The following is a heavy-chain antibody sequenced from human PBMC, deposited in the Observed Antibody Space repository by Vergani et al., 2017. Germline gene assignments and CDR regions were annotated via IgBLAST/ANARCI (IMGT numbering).Heavy chain of an antibody. CDR1: GASIRSSNYY. Sequence: QLQLQESCPGLVKPSATLSLTCSVPGASIRSSNYYWGWIRQPPGKGLEWLASIYYSWSTYYNPSLKSRVTISVDTSKNQYSLKLSSVTAADTAVYFCARHATVEWLVKLAWFDSWGKGLLV. CDR3: ARHATVEWLVKLAWFDS. CDR2: IYYSWST. V-gene: IGHV4-39*01. D-gene: IGHD6-19*01. J-gene: IGHJ5*01.